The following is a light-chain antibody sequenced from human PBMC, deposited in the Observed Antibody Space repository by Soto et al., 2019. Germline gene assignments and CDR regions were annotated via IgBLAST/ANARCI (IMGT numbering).Light chain of an antibody. Sequence: DIQMTQSPSTLSGSVGDRVTITCRASQTISSWLAWYQQKPGKAPKLLIYKASTLKNGGQSSFSGSGSGTEFTLTISSLQPDDFATYYCQHYNSYSVAFGQGTKVELK. V-gene: IGKV1-5*03. CDR2: KAS. J-gene: IGKJ1*01. CDR3: QHYNSYSVA. CDR1: QTISSW.